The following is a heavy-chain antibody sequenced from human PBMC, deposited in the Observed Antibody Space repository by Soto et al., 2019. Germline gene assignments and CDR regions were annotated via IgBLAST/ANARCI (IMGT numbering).Heavy chain of an antibody. CDR1: GGSISSGGYY. CDR2: IYYSGST. CDR3: ARGRSYGSGSYSPYDY. V-gene: IGHV4-31*03. J-gene: IGHJ4*02. D-gene: IGHD3-10*01. Sequence: QVQLQESGPGLVKPSQTLSLTCTVSGGSISSGGYYWSWIRQHPGKGLEWIGYIYYSGSTYYNPSLKSRVTISVDTSKNQCSLKLSSVTAADTAVYYCARGRSYGSGSYSPYDYWGQGTLVTVSS.